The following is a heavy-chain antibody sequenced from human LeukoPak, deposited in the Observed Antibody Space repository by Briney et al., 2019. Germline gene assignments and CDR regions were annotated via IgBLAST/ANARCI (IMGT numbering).Heavy chain of an antibody. D-gene: IGHD3-22*01. CDR1: GYTFTGYY. J-gene: IGHJ4*02. CDR2: INPNSGGT. Sequence: ASVKVSCKASGYTFTGYYMHWVRQAPGQGLEWMGWINPNSGGTNYAQKFQGRVTMTRHTSISTAYMELSRLRSDDTAMYYCARGAYYYDSSGYLNYWGQGTLVTVSS. V-gene: IGHV1-2*02. CDR3: ARGAYYYDSSGYLNY.